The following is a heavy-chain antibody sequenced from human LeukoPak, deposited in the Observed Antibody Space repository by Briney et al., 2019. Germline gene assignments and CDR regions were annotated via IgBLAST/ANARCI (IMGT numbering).Heavy chain of an antibody. CDR1: GLTFDDYG. CDR3: AREKYDSSGYYTDNYYFDY. D-gene: IGHD3-22*01. J-gene: IGHJ4*02. V-gene: IGHV3-20*04. CDR2: INWNGGSI. Sequence: GGSLRLSCAASGLTFDDYGMTWFRQAPGKGLEWVSDINWNGGSIGYADSVKGRFTVSRDNAKNSLYLQMNSLRAEDTALYYCAREKYDSSGYYTDNYYFDYWGQGTLVTVSS.